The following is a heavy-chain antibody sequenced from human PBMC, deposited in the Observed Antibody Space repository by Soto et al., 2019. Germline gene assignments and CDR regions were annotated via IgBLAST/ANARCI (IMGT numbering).Heavy chain of an antibody. V-gene: IGHV3-15*01. J-gene: IGHJ4*02. CDR1: GFTFSDYY. D-gene: IGHD3-3*01. CDR3: TTGIRFLEWLLYREDH. Sequence: PGGSLRLSCAASGFTFSDYYMSWIRQAPGKGLEWVGRIKSKTDGGTTDYAAPVKGRFTISRDDSKNTLYLQMNSLKTEDTAVYYCTTGIRFLEWLLYREDHWGQGTLVTVSS. CDR2: IKSKTDGGTT.